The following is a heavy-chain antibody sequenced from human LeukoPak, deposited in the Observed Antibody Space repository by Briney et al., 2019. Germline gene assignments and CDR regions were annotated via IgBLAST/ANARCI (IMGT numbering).Heavy chain of an antibody. J-gene: IGHJ6*03. V-gene: IGHV3-21*01. Sequence: GGSLRLSCAGSGFTFSTYTINWVRQAPGKGLEWVSSISSSSSYIYYADSVKGRFTISRDNAKNSLYLQMNSLRAEDTAVYHCARDRLLEDRDYSYYYYMDVWGKGATVTVSS. CDR1: GFTFSTYT. D-gene: IGHD1-1*01. CDR2: ISSSSSYI. CDR3: ARDRLLEDRDYSYYYYMDV.